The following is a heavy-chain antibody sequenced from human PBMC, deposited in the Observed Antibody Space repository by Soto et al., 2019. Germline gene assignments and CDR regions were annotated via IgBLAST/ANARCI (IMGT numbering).Heavy chain of an antibody. V-gene: IGHV3-23*01. D-gene: IGHD4-4*01. J-gene: IGHJ4*02. CDR2: ISGSGSTT. CDR3: VTRSRGLQSSPPRLDS. CDR1: GLTFSGYG. Sequence: EVQLLESGGGLVQPGGSLRLSCAASGLTFSGYGMSWVRQAPGTGLEWVSAISGSGSTTYYADSVKGRFTISRDDSKKILFLQMNSLRAEDTAVNYCVTRSRGLQSSPPRLDSWGQGTLVTVSS.